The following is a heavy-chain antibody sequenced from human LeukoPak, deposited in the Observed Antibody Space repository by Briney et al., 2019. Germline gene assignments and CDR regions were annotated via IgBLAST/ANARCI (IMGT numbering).Heavy chain of an antibody. CDR3: ARRLGRKFGERFYYYHYMDV. J-gene: IGHJ6*03. D-gene: IGHD3-10*01. V-gene: IGHV4-34*01. CDR2: INHSGST. CDR1: GGSFSGYY. Sequence: SETLSLTCAVYGGSFSGYYWSWIRQPPGKGLEWIGEINHSGSTNYNPSLKSRVTISVDTSKNQFSLELSSVTAADTAVYYCARRLGRKFGERFYYYHYMDVWGKGTTVTISS.